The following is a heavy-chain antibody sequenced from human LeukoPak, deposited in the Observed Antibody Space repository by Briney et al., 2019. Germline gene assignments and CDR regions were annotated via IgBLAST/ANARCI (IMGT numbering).Heavy chain of an antibody. CDR1: GGSISGTNW. CDR3: SRESGAFCPFGY. D-gene: IGHD1-26*01. CDR2: ISLAGQT. J-gene: IGHJ4*02. V-gene: IGHV4-4*02. Sequence: SGTLSLTCGVSGGSISGTNWWSWVRHPPGQGQEWIGEISLAGQTNYNPSLNGRVTMSLDKSSNQLYLNLTSVTAADTATYYCSRESGAFCPFGYWGQGTLVIVSS.